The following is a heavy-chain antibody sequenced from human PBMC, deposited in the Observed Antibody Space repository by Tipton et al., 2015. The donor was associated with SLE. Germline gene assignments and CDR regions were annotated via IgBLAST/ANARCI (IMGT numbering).Heavy chain of an antibody. CDR2: IYNGGNT. J-gene: IGHJ4*02. CDR3: ARTNRGCFDY. CDR1: VDSITTGSYF. V-gene: IGHV4-61*02. Sequence: TLSLTCTVSVDSITTGSYFWTWIRQAAGKGLEWIGRIYNGGNTNYNPSLKSRLSMSVDTSKNQVSLKLNSVTAADTGVYYCARTNRGCFDYWGQGTLVTVSS. D-gene: IGHD2-8*01.